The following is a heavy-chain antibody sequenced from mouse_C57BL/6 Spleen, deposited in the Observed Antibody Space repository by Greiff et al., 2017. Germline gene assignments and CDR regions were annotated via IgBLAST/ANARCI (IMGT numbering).Heavy chain of an antibody. CDR3: TRSKYYGSRYYFDY. CDR1: GYAFSSYW. Sequence: EWGAEMVKPGASVKISCKASGYAFSSYWMNWVKQRPGKGLEWIGQIYPGDGDTNYNGKFKGKATLTADKSASTAYMQLSSLTSEDSAVYFCTRSKYYGSRYYFDYLRQRTTLTVSS. J-gene: IGHJ2*01. CDR2: IYPGDGDT. V-gene: IGHV1-80*01. D-gene: IGHD1-1*01.